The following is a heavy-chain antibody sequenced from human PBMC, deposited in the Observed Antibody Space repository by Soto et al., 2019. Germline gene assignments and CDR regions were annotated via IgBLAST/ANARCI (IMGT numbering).Heavy chain of an antibody. CDR3: ARFIVGATLPNGYWYFDL. CDR1: GFSLSNARMG. CDR2: IFSNDEK. D-gene: IGHD1-26*01. Sequence: QVTLKESGPVLVKPTETLTLTCTVSGFSLSNARMGVSWIRQPPGKALEWLAHIFSNDEKSYITSLKSRLTISKDTSKSQVVLTMTHMDPVDTATYYCARFIVGATLPNGYWYFDLWGRGTLVTVSS. J-gene: IGHJ2*01. V-gene: IGHV2-26*01.